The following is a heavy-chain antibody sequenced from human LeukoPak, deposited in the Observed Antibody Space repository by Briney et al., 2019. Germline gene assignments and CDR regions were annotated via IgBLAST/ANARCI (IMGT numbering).Heavy chain of an antibody. J-gene: IGHJ4*02. CDR3: ARDYYGDYFSDY. CDR2: ISSSGSTI. Sequence: GGSLRLSCAASGFTFTSHSMNWVRQAPGKGLEGVSYISSSGSTIYYADSVKGRFTISRDNAKNSLYLQMNSLRAEDTAVYYCARDYYGDYFSDYWGQGTLVTVSS. CDR1: GFTFTSHS. V-gene: IGHV3-48*01. D-gene: IGHD4-17*01.